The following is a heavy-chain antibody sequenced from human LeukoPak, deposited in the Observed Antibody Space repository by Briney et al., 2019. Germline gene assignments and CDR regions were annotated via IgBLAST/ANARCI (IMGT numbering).Heavy chain of an antibody. CDR2: ISSSSSYI. V-gene: IGHV3-21*01. Sequence: GGSLRLSCAASGFTFSSYSMNWVRQAPGKGLEWVSSISSSSSYIYYADSVKGRFTISRDNAKNSLYLQMNSLRAEDTAVYYCARYYYDSSGYYYGWRSAFDIWGQGTMVTVSS. D-gene: IGHD3-22*01. J-gene: IGHJ3*02. CDR3: ARYYYDSSGYYYGWRSAFDI. CDR1: GFTFSSYS.